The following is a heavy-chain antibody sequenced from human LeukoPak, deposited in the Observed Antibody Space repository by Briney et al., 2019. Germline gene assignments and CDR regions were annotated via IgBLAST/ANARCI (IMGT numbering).Heavy chain of an antibody. D-gene: IGHD1-1*01. V-gene: IGHV3-23*01. CDR3: AKALQLAPGAFDI. CDR2: ISGSGGST. CDR1: GFTFSSYV. J-gene: IGHJ3*02. Sequence: GGSLRLSCAASGFTFSSYVMCWVRQAPGKGLEWVSAISGSGGSTYYADSVKGRFTVSRDNSKNTLYLQMNSLRAEDTAVYYCAKALQLAPGAFDIWGQGTMVTVSS.